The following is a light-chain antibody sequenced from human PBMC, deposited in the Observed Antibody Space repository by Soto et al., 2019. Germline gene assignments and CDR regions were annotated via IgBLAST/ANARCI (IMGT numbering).Light chain of an antibody. J-gene: IGKJ1*01. Sequence: DIQMTQSPSTLSGSVGDRVTITCRASQTISSWLAWYQQKPGKAPKLLIYKASTLKSGVPSRFSGSGSGTEFTLTISSLQYEDFAVYYCQQYDKWPRTFGQGTKVDIK. CDR3: QQYDKWPRT. V-gene: IGKV1-5*03. CDR1: QTISSW. CDR2: KAS.